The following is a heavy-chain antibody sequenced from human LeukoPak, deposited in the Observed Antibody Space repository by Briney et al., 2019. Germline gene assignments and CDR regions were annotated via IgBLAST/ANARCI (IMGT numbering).Heavy chain of an antibody. CDR1: GFTFDDYA. Sequence: GGSLRLSCAASGFTFDDYAMHWVRQAPGKGLEWVSGISWNSGSIGYADSVKGRFTISRDNAKNSLYLQMNSLRAEDTALYYCAKESGWYLDYWGQGTLATVSS. CDR3: AKESGWYLDY. D-gene: IGHD6-19*01. V-gene: IGHV3-9*01. CDR2: ISWNSGSI. J-gene: IGHJ4*02.